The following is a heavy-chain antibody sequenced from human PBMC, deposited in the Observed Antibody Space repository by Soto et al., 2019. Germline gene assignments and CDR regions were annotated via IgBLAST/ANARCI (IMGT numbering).Heavy chain of an antibody. CDR2: ISGSGGST. V-gene: IGHV3-23*01. D-gene: IGHD3-10*01. CDR3: AKDPAHPWYGKNY. J-gene: IGHJ4*02. Sequence: GGSLRLSCAASGFTFSSYAMSWVRQAPGKGLEWVSAISGSGGSTYYADSVKGRFTISRDNSKNTLYLQMNSLRAEVTAVYYCAKDPAHPWYGKNYWGQGTLVTVSS. CDR1: GFTFSSYA.